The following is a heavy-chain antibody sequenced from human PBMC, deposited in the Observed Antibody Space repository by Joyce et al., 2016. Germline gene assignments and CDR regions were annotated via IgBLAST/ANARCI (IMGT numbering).Heavy chain of an antibody. Sequence: QAQLVQSGGGVVQPGRSLTLSCVGSGFTFSRHAMHWVRQAPGKGLEWVGIISYDGVNKFYADFVKGRFTISRDNSKNILRLQLNSVRPEDTAVYFCATRDSGSFLYYFNYWGQGSLVTVSS. V-gene: IGHV3-30-3*01. D-gene: IGHD3-10*01. CDR1: GFTFSRHA. CDR2: ISYDGVNK. CDR3: ATRDSGSFLYYFNY. J-gene: IGHJ4*02.